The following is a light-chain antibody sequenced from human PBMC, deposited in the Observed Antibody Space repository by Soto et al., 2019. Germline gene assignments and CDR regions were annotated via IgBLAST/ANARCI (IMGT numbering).Light chain of an antibody. J-gene: IGKJ4*02. Sequence: DIQMTQSPSSLSASVGDRVTITCRASPYISSYLNWYQQKPGKAPKVLIYAASTLQSGVPSRFSGSGSGTDFTLTISNLQPEDFATYYCQRSYSNVALTFGGGTKVEIK. V-gene: IGKV1-39*01. CDR1: PYISSY. CDR3: QRSYSNVALT. CDR2: AAS.